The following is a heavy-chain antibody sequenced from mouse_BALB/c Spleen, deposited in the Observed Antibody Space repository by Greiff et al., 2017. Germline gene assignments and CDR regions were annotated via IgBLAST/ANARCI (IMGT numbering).Heavy chain of an antibody. J-gene: IGHJ4*01. V-gene: IGHV1S127*01. CDR3: ARELTYAMDY. CDR1: GYSFTSYW. Sequence: VQLQQSGPQLVRPGASVKISCKASGYSFTSYWMHWVKQRPGQGLEWIGMIDPSDSETRLNQKFKDKATLTVDKSSSTAYMQLSSPTSEDSAVYYCARELTYAMDYWGQGTSVTVSS. CDR2: IDPSDSET. D-gene: IGHD1-1*01.